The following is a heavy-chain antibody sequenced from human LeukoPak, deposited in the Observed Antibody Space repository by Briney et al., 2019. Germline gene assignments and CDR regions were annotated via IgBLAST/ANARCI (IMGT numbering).Heavy chain of an antibody. J-gene: IGHJ5*02. V-gene: IGHV1-3*01. D-gene: IGHD6-19*01. Sequence: ASVKVSCKTSGFTFTTYTMHWVRQAPGQRLEWMGWINAANGNTQYSQKFQRRVTITRDTSASTAYMELSSLRSEDTAVYYCVRGAPIRVAVAATFDPWGQGTLVTVPS. CDR3: VRGAPIRVAVAATFDP. CDR2: INAANGNT. CDR1: GFTFTTYT.